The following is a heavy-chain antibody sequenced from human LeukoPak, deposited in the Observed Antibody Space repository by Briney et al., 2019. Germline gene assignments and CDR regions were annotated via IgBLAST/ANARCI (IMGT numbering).Heavy chain of an antibody. J-gene: IGHJ5*02. CDR3: ARGQANSKLIYSSGFDP. CDR2: ISYDGSNK. V-gene: IGHV3-30-3*01. D-gene: IGHD6-25*01. Sequence: GGSLRLSCAASGFTFSSYAMHWVRQAPGKGLEWVAVISYDGSNKYYADSVKGRFTISRDNSKNTLYLQMNSLRAEDTAVYYCARGQANSKLIYSSGFDPWGQGTLVTVSS. CDR1: GFTFSSYA.